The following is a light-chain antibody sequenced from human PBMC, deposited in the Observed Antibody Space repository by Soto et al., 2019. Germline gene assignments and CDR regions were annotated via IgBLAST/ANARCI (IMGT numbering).Light chain of an antibody. J-gene: IGKJ1*01. CDR1: QGISSW. V-gene: IGKV1-12*01. Sequence: DIQITQSKSSVSVSVGDRVTITCRASQGISSWLVWYQQKPGKAPKLLIYAASSLQSGVPSRFSGSGSGTDFTLTISRLQPEDFATYYCQQSYSIPPTFGQGTKVEIK. CDR3: QQSYSIPPT. CDR2: AAS.